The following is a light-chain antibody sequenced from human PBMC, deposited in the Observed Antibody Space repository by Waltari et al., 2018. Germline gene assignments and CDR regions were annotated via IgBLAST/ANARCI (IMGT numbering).Light chain of an antibody. CDR3: QQSYNAPWT. CDR2: AAS. Sequence: DIQMTQSPSSLSASVGDRVTITCRASQSISFYLNWYQQKPGKAPKLLMYAASSLQSGVPSRFSGSGSGTDFSLTINSLQSEDFATYYCQQSYNAPWTFGQGTKVEIK. J-gene: IGKJ1*01. V-gene: IGKV1-39*01. CDR1: QSISFY.